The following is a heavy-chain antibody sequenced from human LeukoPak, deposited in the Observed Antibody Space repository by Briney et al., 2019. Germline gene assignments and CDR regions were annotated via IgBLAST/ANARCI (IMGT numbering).Heavy chain of an antibody. CDR3: ARDRTSIQVDVDV. CDR1: GFTFSSYS. D-gene: IGHD6-6*01. J-gene: IGHJ6*02. Sequence: GGSLRLSCAASGFTFSSYSMNWVRQAPGKGLEWVSSISSSSSYIYYADSVKGRFTISRDNAKNSLYLQMNSLRAEDTAVYYCARDRTSIQVDVDVWGRGATVTVSS. CDR2: ISSSSSYI. V-gene: IGHV3-21*01.